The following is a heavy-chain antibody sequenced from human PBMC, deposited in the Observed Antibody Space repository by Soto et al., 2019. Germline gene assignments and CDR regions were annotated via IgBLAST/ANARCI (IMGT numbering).Heavy chain of an antibody. V-gene: IGHV4-30-2*05. Sequence: SETLSLTCTVSGRSVSTSRYSWGWIRQPPGKGLEWIGNIYNSGSTYYNPSLKNRVTISVDKSKNQFSLKLSSVTAADTAVYYCARWLGYGPHFDYWGQGTLVTVSS. CDR1: GRSVSTSRYS. CDR3: ARWLGYGPHFDY. J-gene: IGHJ4*02. D-gene: IGHD5-12*01. CDR2: IYNSGST.